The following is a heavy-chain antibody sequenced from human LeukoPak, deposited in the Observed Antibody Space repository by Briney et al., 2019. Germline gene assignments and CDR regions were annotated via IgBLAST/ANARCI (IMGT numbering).Heavy chain of an antibody. CDR3: ARVRYSSSWYNPPHFDY. J-gene: IGHJ4*02. CDR2: INHSGST. D-gene: IGHD6-13*01. Sequence: SETLSLTCAVYGGSFSGYYWSWIRQPPGKGLEWIGEINHSGSTNYIPSLKSRVTISVDTSKNQFSLKLSSVTAADTAVYYCARVRYSSSWYNPPHFDYWGQGTLVTVSS. V-gene: IGHV4-34*01. CDR1: GGSFSGYY.